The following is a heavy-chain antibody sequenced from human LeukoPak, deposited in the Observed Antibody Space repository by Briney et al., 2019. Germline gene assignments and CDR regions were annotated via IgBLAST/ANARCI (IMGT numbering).Heavy chain of an antibody. CDR1: GFTFSDYY. D-gene: IGHD1-26*01. J-gene: IGHJ5*02. Sequence: GSLRLSCAASGFTFSDYYMSWIRQPPGKGLEWIGEINHSGSTNYNPSLKSRVTISVDTSKNQFSLKLSSVTAADTAVYYCARGWSWEDWFDPWGQGTLVTVSS. CDR2: INHSGST. V-gene: IGHV4-34*01. CDR3: ARGWSWEDWFDP.